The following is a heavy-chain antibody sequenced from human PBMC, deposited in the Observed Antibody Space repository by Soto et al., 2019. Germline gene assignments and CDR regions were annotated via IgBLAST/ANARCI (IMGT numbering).Heavy chain of an antibody. CDR1: GGSFSGYY. V-gene: IGHV4-34*01. D-gene: IGHD6-13*01. CDR2: INHSGST. Sequence: SETLSLTCAVYGGSFSGYYWSWIRQPPGKGLEWIGEINHSGSTNYNPSLKSRVAISVDTSKNQFSLKLSSVTAADTAVYYCARQQLWLYYYYYGMDVWGQGTTVTVSS. CDR3: ARQQLWLYYYYYGMDV. J-gene: IGHJ6*02.